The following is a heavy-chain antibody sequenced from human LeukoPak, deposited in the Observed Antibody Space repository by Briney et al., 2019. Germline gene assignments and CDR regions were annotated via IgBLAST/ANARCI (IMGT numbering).Heavy chain of an antibody. CDR3: ARGETSVTSYLNF. V-gene: IGHV3-48*02. CDR1: GFTFSYYS. J-gene: IGHJ4*02. D-gene: IGHD4-17*01. Sequence: GGSLRLSCAASGFTFSYYSMNWVRQAPGKGLEWVSFISTSSSTIYYADSVKGRFTISRDNAKNSLYLQTNSLRDEDTAVYYCARGETSVTSYLNFWGQGTLVTVSS. CDR2: ISTSSSTI.